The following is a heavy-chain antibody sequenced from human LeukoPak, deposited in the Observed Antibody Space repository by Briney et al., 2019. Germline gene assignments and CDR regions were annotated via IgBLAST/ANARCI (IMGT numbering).Heavy chain of an antibody. CDR3: ARDRSADEPDYYDYYMDV. V-gene: IGHV3-21*01. CDR1: GFSFSTYT. J-gene: IGHJ6*03. Sequence: GGSLRLSCAASGFSFSTYTVTWVRQAPGKGLEWVASISSSSSYINYADSVKGRFTISRDNAKNSLYLQMNSLRAEDTAVYYCARDRSADEPDYYDYYMDVWGKGTTVTVSS. CDR2: ISSSSSYI. D-gene: IGHD3-16*01.